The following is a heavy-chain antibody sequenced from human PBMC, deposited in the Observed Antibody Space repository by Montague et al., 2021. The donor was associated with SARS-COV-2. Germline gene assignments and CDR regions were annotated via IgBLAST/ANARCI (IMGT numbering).Heavy chain of an antibody. Sequence: SETLSLTCTVSGGSISSSSYYWGWIRQPPGKGLEWIGSIYYSGSTYYNPSLKSRVTISVDTSKNQFSLKLSSVTAADTAVYYCASPTNYYDSCESDAFDIWGQGTMVTVSS. V-gene: IGHV4-39*01. CDR1: GGSISSSSYY. J-gene: IGHJ3*02. CDR2: IYYSGST. D-gene: IGHD3-22*01. CDR3: ASPTNYYDSCESDAFDI.